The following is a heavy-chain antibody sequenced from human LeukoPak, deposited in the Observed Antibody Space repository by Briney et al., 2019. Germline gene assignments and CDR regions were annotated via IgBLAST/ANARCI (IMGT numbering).Heavy chain of an antibody. D-gene: IGHD5-12*01. Sequence: SETLSLTCTVSGGSISSGDYYWSWIRQPPGKGLEWIGYIYYSGSTYYNPSLKSRVTVSVDTSKNQFSLKLSSVTAADTAVYYCARAGMWLRFHWFDPWGQGTLVTVSS. CDR1: GGSISSGDYY. J-gene: IGHJ5*02. V-gene: IGHV4-30-4*02. CDR2: IYYSGST. CDR3: ARAGMWLRFHWFDP.